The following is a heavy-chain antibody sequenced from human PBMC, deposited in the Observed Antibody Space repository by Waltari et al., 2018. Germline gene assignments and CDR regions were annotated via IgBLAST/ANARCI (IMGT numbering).Heavy chain of an antibody. CDR2: VDPEDGET. CDR3: ATAPYYDSSGWFDP. CDR1: GYTFPASY. V-gene: IGHV1-69-2*01. J-gene: IGHJ5*02. Sequence: EVQLVQSGAEVKKPGATVKISCKVSGYTFPASYIHWEQQAPGKGLEWMGLVDPEDGETIYAEKFQGRVTITADTSTDTAYMELSSLRSEDTAVYYCATAPYYDSSGWFDPWGQGTLVTVSS. D-gene: IGHD3-22*01.